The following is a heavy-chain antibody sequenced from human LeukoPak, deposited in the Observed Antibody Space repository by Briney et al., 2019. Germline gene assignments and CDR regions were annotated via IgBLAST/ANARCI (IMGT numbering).Heavy chain of an antibody. CDR2: IYYSGST. V-gene: IGHV4-59*08. CDR1: GGSISSYY. D-gene: IGHD7-27*01. CDR3: ARIKLGSEIFFDY. J-gene: IGHJ4*02. Sequence: PSETLSLTCTVSGGSISSYYWSWIRQPPGKGLEWIGYIYYSGSTNYNPSLKSRVTISVDTSKNQFSLKLSSVTAADTAVYYCARIKLGSEIFFDYWGQGTLATVSS.